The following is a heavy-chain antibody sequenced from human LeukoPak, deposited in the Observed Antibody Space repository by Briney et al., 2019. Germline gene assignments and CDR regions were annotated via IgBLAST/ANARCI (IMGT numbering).Heavy chain of an antibody. Sequence: ASVKVSCKASGYTLTGYYMHWVRQAPGQGLEWMGWINPNSGGTNYAQKFQGRVTMTRDTSISTAYMELSRLRSDDTAVYYCARDHSVGYYSSGPDAFDIWGQGTMVTVSS. CDR3: ARDHSVGYYSSGPDAFDI. J-gene: IGHJ3*02. CDR1: GYTLTGYY. CDR2: INPNSGGT. V-gene: IGHV1-2*02. D-gene: IGHD3-10*01.